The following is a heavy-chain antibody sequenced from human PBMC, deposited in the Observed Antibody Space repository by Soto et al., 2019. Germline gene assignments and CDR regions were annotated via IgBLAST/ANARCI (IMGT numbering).Heavy chain of an antibody. V-gene: IGHV3-48*01. J-gene: IGHJ4*02. CDR1: GFTFSSYS. CDR2: ISSSSSTI. Sequence: GGSLRLSCAASGFTFSSYSMNWVRQAPGKGLERVSYISSSSSTIYYADSVKGRFTISRDNSKNSLYLQMNSLRAEDTAVYYCARGGRYCSSTSCSRIFDYWGQGTLVTVSS. D-gene: IGHD2-2*01. CDR3: ARGGRYCSSTSCSRIFDY.